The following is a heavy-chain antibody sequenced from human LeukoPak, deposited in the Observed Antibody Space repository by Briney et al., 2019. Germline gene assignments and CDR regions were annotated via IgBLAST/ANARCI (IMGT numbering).Heavy chain of an antibody. Sequence: SLRLSCAASEFSVGSNYMTWVRQAPGKGLEWVAVISYDGSNKYYADSVKGRFTISRDNSKNTLYLQMNSLRAEDTAVYYCARSAYYYDSSGYYVDYYYYYMDVWGKGTTVTVSS. D-gene: IGHD3-22*01. V-gene: IGHV3-30*03. J-gene: IGHJ6*03. CDR3: ARSAYYYDSSGYYVDYYYYYMDV. CDR2: ISYDGSNK. CDR1: EFSVGSNY.